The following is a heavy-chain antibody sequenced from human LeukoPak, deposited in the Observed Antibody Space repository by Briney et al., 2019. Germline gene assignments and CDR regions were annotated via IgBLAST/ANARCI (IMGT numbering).Heavy chain of an antibody. CDR2: INPSGGST. CDR1: GYTFTSYY. D-gene: IGHD2-2*01. J-gene: IGHJ2*01. V-gene: IGHV1-46*01. Sequence: GASVKVSCKASGYTFTSYYMHWVRQAPGQGLEWMGIINPSGGSTSYAQKFQGRVTMTRDTSTSTVYMELSSLRSEDMAVYYCARGTTGIVVVPAADYAAFDLWGRGTLVTVSS. CDR3: ARGTTGIVVVPAADYAAFDL.